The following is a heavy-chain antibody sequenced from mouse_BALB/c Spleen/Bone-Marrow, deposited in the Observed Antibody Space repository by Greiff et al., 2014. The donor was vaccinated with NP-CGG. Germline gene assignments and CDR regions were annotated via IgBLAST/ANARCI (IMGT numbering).Heavy chain of an antibody. CDR2: ISDSGGST. J-gene: IGHJ2*01. CDR3: ARLGYYSYFDY. Sequence: EVQREESGGGIVQPGGSLKLSCVLSGFSFSDYYMYWVRQTPEKRLEWVAYISDSGGSTYYPDTVKGRFTISRDNAKNTLYLQMSRLKSEDTAMYYCARLGYYSYFDYWGQGTTLTVSS. CDR1: GFSFSDYY. D-gene: IGHD1-1*01. V-gene: IGHV5-12*01.